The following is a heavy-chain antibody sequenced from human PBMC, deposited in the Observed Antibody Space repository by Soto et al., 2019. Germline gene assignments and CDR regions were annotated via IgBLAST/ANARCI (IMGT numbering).Heavy chain of an antibody. D-gene: IGHD3-22*01. V-gene: IGHV1-46*01. CDR2: INPSGGST. J-gene: IGHJ3*02. CDR3: ASQTSAVVISTQAACEI. Sequence: AASVKVSCKASGYTFTSYYMHWVRQAPGQGLEWMGIINPSGGSTSYAQKFQGRVTMTRDTSTSTVYMELSSLRSEDTAVYYCASQTSAVVISTQAACEIWSQGTMGTVS. CDR1: GYTFTSYY.